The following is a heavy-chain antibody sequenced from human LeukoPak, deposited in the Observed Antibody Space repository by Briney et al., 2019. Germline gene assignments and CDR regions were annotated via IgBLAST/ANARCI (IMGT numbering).Heavy chain of an antibody. J-gene: IGHJ2*01. Sequence: TGGSLRLSCAASGFTFSSYWMSWVRQAPGKGLERVANIKQDGSEKYYVDSVKGRFTISRDNAKSSLYLQMNSLRAEDTAVYFCAREGSNWYWYFDLWGRGTLVTVSS. D-gene: IGHD6-13*01. CDR1: GFTFSSYW. CDR2: IKQDGSEK. CDR3: AREGSNWYWYFDL. V-gene: IGHV3-7*01.